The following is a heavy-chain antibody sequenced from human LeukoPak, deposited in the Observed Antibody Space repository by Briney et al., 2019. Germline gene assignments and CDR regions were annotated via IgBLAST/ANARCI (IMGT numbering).Heavy chain of an antibody. CDR3: ARSERRDIVATTLGFNWFDP. J-gene: IGHJ5*02. V-gene: IGHV1-18*01. Sequence: ASVKVSCKASGYTFTSYGISWVRQAPGQGLEWMGWISPYNGNTNYAQKLQGRVTMTTDTSTSTAYMELRSLRSDDTAVYYCARSERRDIVATTLGFNWFDPWGQGTLVTVSS. CDR1: GYTFTSYG. CDR2: ISPYNGNT. D-gene: IGHD5-12*01.